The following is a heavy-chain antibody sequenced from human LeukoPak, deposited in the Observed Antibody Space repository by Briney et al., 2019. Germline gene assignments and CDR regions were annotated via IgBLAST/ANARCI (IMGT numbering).Heavy chain of an antibody. Sequence: SETLSLTCTVSGDSVSNYYWSWIRQPPGKGLEWIGYIYHSGSTKYNPSLQSRVTMSFDTAKNELSLRLNSVTTADTAVYYCAGGGEYYDILTGYYAHPPWGQGTLVTVSS. CDR1: GDSVSNYY. J-gene: IGHJ4*02. V-gene: IGHV4-59*02. CDR3: AGGGEYYDILTGYYAHPP. CDR2: IYHSGST. D-gene: IGHD3-9*01.